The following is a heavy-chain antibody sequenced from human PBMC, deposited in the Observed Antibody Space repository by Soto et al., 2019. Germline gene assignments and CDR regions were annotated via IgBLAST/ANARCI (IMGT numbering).Heavy chain of an antibody. Sequence: CALSIERQDQGKELEWVSAITASADTTYYADSVKGRFTISRDNSKNTLYLRMNSLRAEDTAVYYCAKVRPLRDCTSTSCLGAFDIWGQGTMVTVSS. J-gene: IGHJ3*02. CDR2: ITASADTT. D-gene: IGHD2-2*01. CDR3: AKVRPLRDCTSTSCLGAFDI. V-gene: IGHV3-23*01. CDR1: CA.